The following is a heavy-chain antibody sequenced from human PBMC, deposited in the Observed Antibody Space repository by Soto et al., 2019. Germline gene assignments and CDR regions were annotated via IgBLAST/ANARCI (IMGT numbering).Heavy chain of an antibody. CDR3: AKDKIARPGPYSSGWSYYYYGMDV. Sequence: GGSLRLSCAASGFTFSSYAMSWVRQAPGKGLEWVSAISGSGGSTYYADSVKGRFTTSRDNSKNTLYLQMNSLRAEDTAVYYCAKDKIARPGPYSSGWSYYYYGMDVWGQGTTVTVS. D-gene: IGHD6-19*01. CDR2: ISGSGGST. V-gene: IGHV3-23*01. J-gene: IGHJ6*02. CDR1: GFTFSSYA.